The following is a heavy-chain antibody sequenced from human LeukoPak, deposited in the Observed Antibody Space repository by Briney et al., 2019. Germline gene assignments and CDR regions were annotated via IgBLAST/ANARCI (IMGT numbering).Heavy chain of an antibody. J-gene: IGHJ4*02. D-gene: IGHD3-3*01. CDR1: AFTFRSYG. V-gene: IGHV3-30*18. CDR2: ISYDANIK. Sequence: HPGGSLRLSCAASAFTFRSYGMHWVRQAPGKGLEWVAVISYDANIKNYADSVKGRFTISRDNSKNTLNLQMNSLRGEDTAVYYCAKDRHPARTDGYYYDYWGQGTPVTVSS. CDR3: AKDRHPARTDGYYYDY.